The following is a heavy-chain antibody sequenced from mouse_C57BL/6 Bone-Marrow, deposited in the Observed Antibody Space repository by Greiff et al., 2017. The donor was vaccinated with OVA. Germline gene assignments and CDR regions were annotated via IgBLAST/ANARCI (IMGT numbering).Heavy chain of an antibody. V-gene: IGHV1-59*01. J-gene: IGHJ1*03. Sequence: VQLQQSGAELVRPGTSVKLSCKASGYTFTSYWMHWVKQRPGQGLEWIGVIDPSDSYTNYNQKFKGKATLTVDTSSSTAYMQLSSLTSEDSAVYYCAREDYLDVWGTGTTVTVSS. D-gene: IGHD1-1*02. CDR3: AREDYLDV. CDR2: IDPSDSYT. CDR1: GYTFTSYW.